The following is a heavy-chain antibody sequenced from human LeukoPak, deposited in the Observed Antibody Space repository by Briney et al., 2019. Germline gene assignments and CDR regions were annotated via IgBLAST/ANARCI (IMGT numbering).Heavy chain of an antibody. D-gene: IGHD3-10*01. CDR2: INPNSGGT. CDR1: GYTFTGYY. V-gene: IGHV1-2*02. J-gene: IGHJ4*02. Sequence: ASMKVSCKASGYTFTGYYIHWLRQAPGQGLEWMGFINPNSGGTNYAQKFQGRVTMTRDTSINTDYMGLSSLTSDDTAVYYCARDLEGYHYGSGNYPQWGQGTLITVSS. CDR3: ARDLEGYHYGSGNYPQ.